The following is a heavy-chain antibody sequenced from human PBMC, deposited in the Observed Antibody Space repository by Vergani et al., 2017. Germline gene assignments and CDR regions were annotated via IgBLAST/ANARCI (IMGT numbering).Heavy chain of an antibody. CDR1: GGSISSSSYY. CDR3: ARDHEDYYDSSGYFTLGV. J-gene: IGHJ4*02. Sequence: QLQLQESGPGLVKPSETLSLTCTVSGGSISSSSYYWGWIRQPPGKGLEWIGSIYYSGSTYYNPSLKSRVTISVDTSKNQFSLKLSSVTAADTAVYYCARDHEDYYDSSGYFTLGVWGQGTLVTVSS. D-gene: IGHD3-22*01. CDR2: IYYSGST. V-gene: IGHV4-39*07.